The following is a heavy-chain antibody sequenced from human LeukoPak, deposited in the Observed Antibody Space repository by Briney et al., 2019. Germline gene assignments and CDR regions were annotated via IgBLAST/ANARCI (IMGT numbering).Heavy chain of an antibody. V-gene: IGHV3-11*04. J-gene: IGHJ4*02. CDR3: ARVGSEWLVNDY. CDR2: ISYSSSTR. D-gene: IGHD6-19*01. CDR1: GFTFSDYY. Sequence: PGGSLRLSCAASGFTFSDYYMSWIRQAPGKGLECVSYISYSSSTRYYADSVKGRFTISRDNAKNSLYLQINSPRDEDMAVYYCARVGSEWLVNDYWGQGALVTVSS.